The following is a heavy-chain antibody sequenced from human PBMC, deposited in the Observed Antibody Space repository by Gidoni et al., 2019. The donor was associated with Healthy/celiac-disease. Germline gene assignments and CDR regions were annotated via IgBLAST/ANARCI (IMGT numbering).Heavy chain of an antibody. CDR3: ARLDSYGYYFDY. CDR2: ISADNGNT. J-gene: IGHJ4*02. V-gene: IGHV1-18*01. CDR1: GYTFTSYG. D-gene: IGHD5-18*01. Sequence: QVQLVQSGAEVKKPGASVKVSCTAYGYTFTSYGISWVRPAPGQGLEWMGWISADNGNTNYAQKLQGRVTMTTDTSTSTAYMELRSLRSDDTAGYYCARLDSYGYYFDYWGQGTLVTVSS.